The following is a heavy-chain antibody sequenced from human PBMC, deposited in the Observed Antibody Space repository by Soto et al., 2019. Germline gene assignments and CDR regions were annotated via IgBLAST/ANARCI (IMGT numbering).Heavy chain of an antibody. D-gene: IGHD2-2*02. V-gene: IGHV3-21*01. Sequence: GSLRLSCAGSGFIFSTYSINWVRQAPGKGLEWVSSIGSRSDIYYADSVKGRFTISRDNAENSVSLQMNSLRAEDTAVYYCAREYTAWPLAYGLDVWGQGTTVTVSS. CDR2: IGSRSDI. J-gene: IGHJ6*02. CDR3: AREYTAWPLAYGLDV. CDR1: GFIFSTYS.